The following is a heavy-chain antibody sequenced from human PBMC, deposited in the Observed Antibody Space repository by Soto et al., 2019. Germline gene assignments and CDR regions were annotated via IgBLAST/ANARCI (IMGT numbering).Heavy chain of an antibody. D-gene: IGHD3-3*01. J-gene: IGHJ4*02. CDR3: ARGILLSVYVPDY. Sequence: EVQLVESGGGLVKPGGSLRLSCAASGFTFSSYNMNWVRQAPGKGLEWVSSISSTSSSISYADSVRARFTVSRDNAKNSLYLQMNSLRAEDTAVYFCARGILLSVYVPDYWGQGTLVTVSS. V-gene: IGHV3-21*02. CDR1: GFTFSSYN. CDR2: ISSTSSSI.